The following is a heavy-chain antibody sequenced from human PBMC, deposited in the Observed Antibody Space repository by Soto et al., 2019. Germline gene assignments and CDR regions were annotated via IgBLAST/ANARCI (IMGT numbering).Heavy chain of an antibody. J-gene: IGHJ4*02. CDR1: GFTFTRYS. CDR2: ISSTTNYI. Sequence: GGSLRLSCAASGFTFTRYSMNWVRQAPGKGLEWVSSISSTTNYIYYGDSMKGRFTIYRDNAKNSLYLEMNSLRAEDTAVYYCARESEDLTSNFDYWGQGTLVTVSS. V-gene: IGHV3-21*06. CDR3: ARESEDLTSNFDY.